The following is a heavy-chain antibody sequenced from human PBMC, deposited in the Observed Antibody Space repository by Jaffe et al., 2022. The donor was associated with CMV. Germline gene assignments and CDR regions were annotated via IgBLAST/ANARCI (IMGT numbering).Heavy chain of an antibody. J-gene: IGHJ1*01. CDR2: ISSSGSSI. D-gene: IGHD2-21*01. Sequence: EVQMVESGGGVVQPGGSLRLSCAVSGFTFSNYEMNWVRQTPGMGLQWVANISSSGSSIHYVDSVKGRFTISRDNVKNSLLLQMSSLRVEDTAVYYCASGGDCGDGICQNAAYFQHWGLGTLVTVSS. CDR1: GFTFSNYE. CDR3: ASGGDCGDGICQNAAYFQH. V-gene: IGHV3-48*03.